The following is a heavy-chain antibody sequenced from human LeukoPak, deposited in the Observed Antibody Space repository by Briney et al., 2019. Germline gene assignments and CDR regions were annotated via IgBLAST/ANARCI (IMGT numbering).Heavy chain of an antibody. D-gene: IGHD4-17*01. Sequence: VESLKISCIGSGHSFTSYWIGWVRQMPGKGLEWMGHLYPGDSDTSYSPSFQGQVTIAADKSISTAYLQWSSLKASDTAMYYCASHRGDYGDYARAFDIWGQGTMVTVSS. CDR3: ASHRGDYGDYARAFDI. J-gene: IGHJ3*02. CDR1: GHSFTSYW. V-gene: IGHV5-51*01. CDR2: LYPGDSDT.